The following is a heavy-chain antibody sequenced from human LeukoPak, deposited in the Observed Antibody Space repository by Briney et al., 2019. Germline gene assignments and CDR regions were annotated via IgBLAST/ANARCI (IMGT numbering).Heavy chain of an antibody. J-gene: IGHJ4*02. Sequence: GGSLRLTCAASGFTFSSYAMSWVRQAPGKGLEWVSAISGSGGSTYYADSVKGRFTISRDNSKNTLYLQMNSLRAEDTAVYYCAKDLPRPQWLGYFDHWGQGTLVTVSS. CDR1: GFTFSSYA. CDR2: ISGSGGST. CDR3: AKDLPRPQWLGYFDH. D-gene: IGHD6-19*01. V-gene: IGHV3-23*01.